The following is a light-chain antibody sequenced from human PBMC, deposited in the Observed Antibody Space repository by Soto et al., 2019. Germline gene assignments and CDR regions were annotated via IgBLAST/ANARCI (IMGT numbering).Light chain of an antibody. CDR3: CSYADNYSYV. CDR1: SSDVGAYNY. J-gene: IGLJ1*01. Sequence: QSFLTQPRSVSGSPGQSVTISCTGTSSDVGAYNYVSWYQQHPGKAPKLMTYDVSKRPSGVPDRFSGSKSGNTASLTISGLQAEDEADYYCCSYADNYSYVFGTGTKVTVL. CDR2: DVS. V-gene: IGLV2-11*01.